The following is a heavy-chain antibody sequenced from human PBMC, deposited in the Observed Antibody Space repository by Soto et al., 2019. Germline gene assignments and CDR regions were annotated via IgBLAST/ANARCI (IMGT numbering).Heavy chain of an antibody. CDR3: ATLTAMVPHYYMDV. D-gene: IGHD5-18*01. V-gene: IGHV1-24*01. CDR2: FDPEDGET. CDR1: GYTLTELS. Sequence: GASVKVSCKVSGYTLTELSMHWVRQAPGKGLEWMGGFDPEDGETIYAQKFQGRVTMTEDTSTDTAYMELSSLRSEDTAVYYCATLTAMVPHYYMDVWGKGTTVTVSS. J-gene: IGHJ6*03.